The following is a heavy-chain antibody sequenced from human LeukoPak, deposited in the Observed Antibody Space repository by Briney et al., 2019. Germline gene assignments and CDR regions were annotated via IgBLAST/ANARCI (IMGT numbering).Heavy chain of an antibody. CDR2: IWSDGSNQ. D-gene: IGHD3-10*01. J-gene: IGHJ4*02. CDR3: AKDSGDTGWLIDY. CDR1: GFTFSSFG. V-gene: IGHV3-33*06. Sequence: GRSLRLSCAASGFTFSSFGIHWDRQAPGKGLEWVAVIWSDGSNQYYADSVKGRFTISRDNYKNTLYLQMNSLRAEDTAVYYCAKDSGDTGWLIDYWGQGTLVTVSS.